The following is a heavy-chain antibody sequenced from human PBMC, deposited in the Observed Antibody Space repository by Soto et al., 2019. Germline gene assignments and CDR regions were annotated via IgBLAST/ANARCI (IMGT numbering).Heavy chain of an antibody. D-gene: IGHD5-18*01. CDR3: ARINKGYDTDS. CDR2: IDYTGNT. CDR1: GGSISSSSYY. J-gene: IGHJ4*02. Sequence: QLQLQESGPGLVKPSETLSLTCTVSGGSISSSSYYWGCIRQPPGKGLEWIASIDYTGNTFYNPSLTSRVTISVDTSKNQFSLKVTSVTAADTAVYYCARINKGYDTDSWGQGTLVTVSS. V-gene: IGHV4-39*01.